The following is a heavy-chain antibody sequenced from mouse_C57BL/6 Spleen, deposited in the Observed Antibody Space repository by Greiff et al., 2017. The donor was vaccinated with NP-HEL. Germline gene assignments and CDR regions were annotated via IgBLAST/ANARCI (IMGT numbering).Heavy chain of an antibody. CDR3: ARGGPYGSFLDY. Sequence: VQLQQPGAELVRPGTSVTLSCKASGYTFTSYWMHWVKQRPGQGLEWIGVIDPSDSYTNYNQKFKGKATLTVDTSSSTAYMQLSSLTSEDSAVYYCARGGPYGSFLDYWGQGTTLTVSS. D-gene: IGHD1-1*01. V-gene: IGHV1-59*01. J-gene: IGHJ2*01. CDR2: IDPSDSYT. CDR1: GYTFTSYW.